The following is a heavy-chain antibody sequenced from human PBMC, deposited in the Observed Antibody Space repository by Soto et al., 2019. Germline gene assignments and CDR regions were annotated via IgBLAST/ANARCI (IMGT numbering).Heavy chain of an antibody. D-gene: IGHD5-18*01. CDR1: GGTLSHYG. Sequence: QVQLVQSGAEVKKPGSSVKVSCKASGGTLSHYGISWVRQAPGQGLEWMGGTIPTIRTADLAQKYQGRLTINTDESRKTAYTELISLRPEDRGVYYCAGEDSVETGDHLSQVTLVTVSS. CDR3: AGEDSVETGDH. V-gene: IGHV1-69*01. J-gene: IGHJ4*02. CDR2: TIPTIRTA.